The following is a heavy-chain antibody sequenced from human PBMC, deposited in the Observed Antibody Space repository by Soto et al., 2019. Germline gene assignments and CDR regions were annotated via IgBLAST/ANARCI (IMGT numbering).Heavy chain of an antibody. J-gene: IGHJ3*02. D-gene: IGHD3-3*01. CDR2: IIPILGIA. Sequence: QVQLVQSGAEVKKPGSSVKVSCKASGGTFSSYTISWVRQAPGQGLEWMGRIIPILGIANYAQKFQGRVTITAVKSTSTADMELSSLRSKDTAVYYCAPESTTLYPQTYAFDILGQGTMVTVSS. CDR1: GGTFSSYT. CDR3: APESTTLYPQTYAFDI. V-gene: IGHV1-69*02.